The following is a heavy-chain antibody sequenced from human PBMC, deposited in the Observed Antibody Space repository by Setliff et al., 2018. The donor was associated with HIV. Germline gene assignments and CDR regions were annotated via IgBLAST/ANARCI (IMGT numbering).Heavy chain of an antibody. CDR1: GGSFNGYS. Sequence: SETLSLTCAVSGGSFNGYSWTWIRQPPGKGLEWIGEINQSGSTNYNPSLKSRVIISVDTSKNQLSLKLSSVTAADTAMYYCASAGSGTRAPPRYWGQGTLVTVSS. J-gene: IGHJ4*02. D-gene: IGHD1-1*01. V-gene: IGHV4-34*01. CDR2: INQSGST. CDR3: ASAGSGTRAPPRY.